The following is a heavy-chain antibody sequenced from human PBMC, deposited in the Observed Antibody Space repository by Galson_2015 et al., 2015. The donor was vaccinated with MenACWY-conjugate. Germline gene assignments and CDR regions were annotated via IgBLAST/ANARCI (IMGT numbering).Heavy chain of an antibody. D-gene: IGHD3-22*01. CDR1: LFNFSAYA. Sequence: SLRLSCAASLFNFSAYAMSWVRQAPGKGLEWVSAISGSTTNTYYADSMRGRFTISRDNSKNTLYLQMNSLRAEDTAVYYCAKLPSSANWFDSWGQGILVTVSS. J-gene: IGHJ5*01. CDR3: AKLPSSANWFDS. V-gene: IGHV3-23*01. CDR2: ISGSTTNT.